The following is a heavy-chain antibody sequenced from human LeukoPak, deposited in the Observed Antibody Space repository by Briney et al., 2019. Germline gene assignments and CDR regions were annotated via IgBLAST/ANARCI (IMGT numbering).Heavy chain of an antibody. Sequence: GSLRLSCAASGFTFSTYAMSWVRQAPGKGLVWVSRINSDGNITNYADSVKGRFTISRDNAENTLYLQMNTLRADDTAVYYCATEKQQRGFDYWGQGTLVTVSS. D-gene: IGHD6-13*01. V-gene: IGHV3-74*01. CDR2: INSDGNIT. CDR1: GFTFSTYA. J-gene: IGHJ4*02. CDR3: ATEKQQRGFDY.